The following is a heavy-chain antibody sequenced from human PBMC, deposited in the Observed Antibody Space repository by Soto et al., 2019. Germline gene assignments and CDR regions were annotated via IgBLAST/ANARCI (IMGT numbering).Heavy chain of an antibody. V-gene: IGHV1-58*01. J-gene: IGHJ4*02. CDR2: IVVGSGNT. Sequence: ASVKVSCKASGFTFTSSAVQWVRQARGQRLEWMGWIVVGSGNTNYAQKFQERVTITRDMSTSTAYMELSSLRSEDTAVYYCGAGVDYYDSSGPPDYWGQGTLVTVSS. CDR3: GAGVDYYDSSGPPDY. CDR1: GFTFTSSA. D-gene: IGHD3-22*01.